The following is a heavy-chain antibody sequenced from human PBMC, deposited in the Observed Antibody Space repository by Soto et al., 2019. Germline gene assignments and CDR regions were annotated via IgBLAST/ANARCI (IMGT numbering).Heavy chain of an antibody. CDR2: IYYSGST. J-gene: IGHJ3*02. CDR1: GGSISSGDYY. Sequence: QVQLQESGPGLVKPSQTLSLTCTVSGGSISSGDYYWSWIRQPPGKVLEWIGYIYYSGSTYYNPSPKSRVTRSVDTSKTQFSLKPSSVTATDTAVYYCARVSSRMINAFDIWDQGTMVTVSS. CDR3: ARVSSRMINAFDI. D-gene: IGHD3-16*01. V-gene: IGHV4-30-4*01.